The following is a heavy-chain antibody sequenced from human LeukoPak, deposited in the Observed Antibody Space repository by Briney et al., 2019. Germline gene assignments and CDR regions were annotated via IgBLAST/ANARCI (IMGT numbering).Heavy chain of an antibody. V-gene: IGHV1-18*01. Sequence: ASVKVSCKASGYTFTSYGISWVRQAPGQGLEWMGWISAYNGNTNYAQKLQGRVTMTTDTSTSTAYMELRSLRSDDTAVYYCARDAHYYDSSGPLFDYWGQGTLVTVSS. CDR3: ARDAHYYDSSGPLFDY. J-gene: IGHJ4*02. CDR1: GYTFTSYG. CDR2: ISAYNGNT. D-gene: IGHD3-22*01.